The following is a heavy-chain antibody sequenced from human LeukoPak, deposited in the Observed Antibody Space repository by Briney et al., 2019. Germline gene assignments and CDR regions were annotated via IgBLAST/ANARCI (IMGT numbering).Heavy chain of an antibody. CDR2: INWNSGST. Sequence: GGSLRLSCAASGFTFDDYGMSWVRQAPGKGLEWVSGINWNSGSTGYADSVKGRFTISRDNAKNSLYLQMNSLRAEDTALYYCARLPTYCSSTSCYTSYYMDVWGKGTTVTVSS. CDR1: GFTFDDYG. V-gene: IGHV3-20*04. CDR3: ARLPTYCSSTSCYTSYYMDV. D-gene: IGHD2-2*02. J-gene: IGHJ6*03.